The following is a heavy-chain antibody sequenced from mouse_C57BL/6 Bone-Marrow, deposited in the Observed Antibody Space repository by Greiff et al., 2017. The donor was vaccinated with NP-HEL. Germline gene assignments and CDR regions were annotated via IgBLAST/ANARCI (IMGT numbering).Heavy chain of an antibody. CDR1: GYSFTSGYY. CDR2: ISSDGSN. CDR3: ARMVSDY. D-gene: IGHD2-2*01. Sequence: DVHLVESGPGLVKPSPSLSLTCSATGYSFTSGYYWNWIRQPPGNKQEWMGNISSDGSNNYNPPLKNRISITRDTSKNQFFLKLNAVTTEDTATYYCARMVSDYWGQGTTLTVSS. J-gene: IGHJ2*01. V-gene: IGHV3-6*01.